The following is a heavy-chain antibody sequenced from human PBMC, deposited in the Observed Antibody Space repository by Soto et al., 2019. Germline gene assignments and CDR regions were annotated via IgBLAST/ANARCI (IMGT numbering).Heavy chain of an antibody. CDR1: GFTFSSYS. Sequence: EVQLVESGGGLVKPGGSLRLSCAASGFTFSSYSMTWVRQAPGKGLEWVSSISSSSSYIYYADSVKGRFTISRDNAMNSLYLQMNSLRAEDTAVYYCARVGYCSSTSCPNFDYWGQGTLVTVSS. V-gene: IGHV3-21*01. D-gene: IGHD2-2*01. CDR2: ISSSSSYI. J-gene: IGHJ4*02. CDR3: ARVGYCSSTSCPNFDY.